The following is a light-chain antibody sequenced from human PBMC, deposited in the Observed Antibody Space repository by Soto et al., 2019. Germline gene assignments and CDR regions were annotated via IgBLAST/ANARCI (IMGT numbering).Light chain of an antibody. CDR3: AAWIDSLNAWV. CDR1: SSNIGSNP. Sequence: QSALPQPPSASGTPGQTVTITCSGSSSNIGSNPVNWYQQLPGAAPKLLIYSSNQRPSGVPDRISGAKSGTSASLAISGLQSADEAVYYCAAWIDSLNAWVFGGGTRSPS. CDR2: SSN. J-gene: IGLJ3*02. V-gene: IGLV1-44*01.